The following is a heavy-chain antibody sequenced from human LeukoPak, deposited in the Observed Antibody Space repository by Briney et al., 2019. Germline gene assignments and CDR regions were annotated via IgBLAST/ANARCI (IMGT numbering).Heavy chain of an antibody. CDR1: GFTVSSNY. CDR3: ARGDLITMPEYYFDY. V-gene: IGHV3-53*05. CDR2: IYSGGST. J-gene: IGHJ4*02. Sequence: GGSLRLSCAASGFTVSSNYMSWVRQAPGKGLEWVSVIYSGGSTYYADSVKGRFTISRDNSKNTLYLQMNSLRAEDTAVYYCARGDLITMPEYYFDYWGQGTLVTVSS. D-gene: IGHD3-10*01.